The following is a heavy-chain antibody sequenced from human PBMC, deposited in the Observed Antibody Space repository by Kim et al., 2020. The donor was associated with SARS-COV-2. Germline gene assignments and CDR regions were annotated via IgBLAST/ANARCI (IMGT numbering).Heavy chain of an antibody. D-gene: IGHD1-1*01. CDR2: IYSGGST. V-gene: IGHV3-66*01. CDR1: GFTVSSNY. CDR3: ARDPYWNGGSGVVDY. Sequence: GGSLRLSCAASGFTVSSNYMSWVRQAPGKGLEWVSVIYSGGSTYYADSVKGRFTISRDNSKNTLYLQMNSLRAEDTAVYYCARDPYWNGGSGVVDYWGQGTLVTVSS. J-gene: IGHJ4*02.